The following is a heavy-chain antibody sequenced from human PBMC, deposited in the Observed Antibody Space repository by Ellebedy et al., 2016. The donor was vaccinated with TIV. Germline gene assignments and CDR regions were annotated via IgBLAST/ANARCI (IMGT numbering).Heavy chain of an antibody. V-gene: IGHV4-59*01. CDR1: GVSISTYF. Sequence: SETLSLTCTVSGVSISTYFWSWIRQPPGKGLEWIGYIYYSGSTNCNPSLKSRVTMSVDTSKNQFSLKLTSVTAADTAVYYCATLGVCTDLDYWGQGTLVTVSS. CDR2: IYYSGST. J-gene: IGHJ4*02. D-gene: IGHD5/OR15-5a*01. CDR3: ATLGVCTDLDY.